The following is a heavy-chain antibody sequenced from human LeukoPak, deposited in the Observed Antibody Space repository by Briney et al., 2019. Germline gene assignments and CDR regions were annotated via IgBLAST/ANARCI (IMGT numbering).Heavy chain of an antibody. D-gene: IGHD5-12*01. J-gene: IGHJ2*01. CDR3: SRTSDIAWYFDL. CDR1: GFTFSGSA. Sequence: GGSLRLTCAASGFTFSGSAMHWVRQASGKGLEWVGRVRSKDSGYAASYTASVKGRFTVSRDDSKNTAYLQMDSLKTEDTAVYFCSRTSDIAWYFDLWGRGTLVTVSS. CDR2: VRSKDSGYAA. V-gene: IGHV3-73*01.